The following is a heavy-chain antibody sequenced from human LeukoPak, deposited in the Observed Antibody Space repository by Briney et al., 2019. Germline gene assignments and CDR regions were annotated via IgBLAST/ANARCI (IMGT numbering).Heavy chain of an antibody. Sequence: PGGSLRLSCAASGFTFSSYVMSWVRQAPGKGLEWVSVISGSGGYTYYADSVKGRFTISRDNSKNTLYLQMNSLRADDTAVYYCARHIAAGRWYFDYWGQGTLVTVSS. V-gene: IGHV3-23*01. J-gene: IGHJ4*02. D-gene: IGHD6-6*01. CDR1: GFTFSSYV. CDR2: ISGSGGYT. CDR3: ARHIAAGRWYFDY.